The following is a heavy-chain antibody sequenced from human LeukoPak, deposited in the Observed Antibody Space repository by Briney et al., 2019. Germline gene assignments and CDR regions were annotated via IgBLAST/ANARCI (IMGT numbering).Heavy chain of an antibody. V-gene: IGHV1-69*04. CDR3: ARAPGGYCSSTSCPPFHYGMDV. CDR2: IIPIFGIA. D-gene: IGHD2-2*03. CDR1: GGTFSSYA. J-gene: IGHJ6*02. Sequence: SVKVSCKASGGTFSSYAISWVRQASGQGLEWMGRIIPIFGIANYAQKFQGRVTITADKSTSTAYMELSSLRSEDTAVYYCARAPGGYCSSTSCPPFHYGMDVWGQGTTVTVSS.